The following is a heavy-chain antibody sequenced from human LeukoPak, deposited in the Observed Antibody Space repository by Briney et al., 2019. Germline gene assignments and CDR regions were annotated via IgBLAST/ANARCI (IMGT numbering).Heavy chain of an antibody. CDR3: ARVLAMVRGALDY. CDR1: GFTFSSYA. V-gene: IGHV3-7*03. J-gene: IGHJ4*02. Sequence: GGSLRLSCAASGFTFSSYAMSWVRQAPGKGLEWVANIKQDGSEKYYVDSVKGRFTISRDNAKNSLYLQMNSLRAEDTAVYYCARVLAMVRGALDYWGQGTLVTVS. CDR2: IKQDGSEK. D-gene: IGHD3-10*01.